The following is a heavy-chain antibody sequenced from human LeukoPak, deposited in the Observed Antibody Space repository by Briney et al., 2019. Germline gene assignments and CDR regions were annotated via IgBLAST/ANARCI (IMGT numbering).Heavy chain of an antibody. CDR3: ASSSTSYLNWFDP. V-gene: IGHV3-21*01. CDR1: GFTFSSYS. D-gene: IGHD2-2*01. J-gene: IGHJ5*02. CDR2: ISSSSSYI. Sequence: GGSLRLSCAASGFTFSSYSMNWVRQAPGKGLEWVSSISSSSSYIYYADSVKGRFTISRDNAKNSLYLQMNSLRAEDTAVYYCASSSTSYLNWFDPWGQGTLVTVSS.